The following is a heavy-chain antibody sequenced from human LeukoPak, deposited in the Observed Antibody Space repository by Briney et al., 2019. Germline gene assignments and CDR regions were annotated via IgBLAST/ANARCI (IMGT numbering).Heavy chain of an antibody. J-gene: IGHJ5*02. CDR1: GGSISSGSYY. V-gene: IGHV4-61*02. CDR3: AGVRYNWNLDPYNWFDP. Sequence: SETLSLTCTVSGGSISSGSYYWSWIRQPAGKGLEWIGRIYTSGSTNYNPSLKSRVTISVDRSGNQFSLKLTSVTAADTAVYYCAGVRYNWNLDPYNWFDPWGQGILVTVSS. D-gene: IGHD1-20*01. CDR2: IYTSGST.